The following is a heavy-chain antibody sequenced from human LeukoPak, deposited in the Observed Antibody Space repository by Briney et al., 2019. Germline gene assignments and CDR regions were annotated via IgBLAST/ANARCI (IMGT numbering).Heavy chain of an antibody. Sequence: GVSLRLSCAASGFTCSNYGMQWVRQAPGKGLEGVAVISSDGSNKYCADSVKGRFTISRHNSKNTLFVQMNSLRAADTAVYYCAKDGLWFGALTSFDSWGQGTLVTVSS. CDR2: ISSDGSNK. D-gene: IGHD3-10*01. CDR1: GFTCSNYG. V-gene: IGHV3-30*18. CDR3: AKDGLWFGALTSFDS. J-gene: IGHJ4*02.